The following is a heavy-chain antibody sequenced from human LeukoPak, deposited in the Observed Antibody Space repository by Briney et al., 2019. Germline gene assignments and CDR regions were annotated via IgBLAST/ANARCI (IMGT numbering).Heavy chain of an antibody. CDR2: IKSKTDGGTT. CDR3: TTDSYYYYGSGSYYFDY. CDR1: GFTFSNAW. J-gene: IGHJ4*02. Sequence: GGSLILSCAASGFTFSNAWMSWVRQAPGKGLEWVGRIKSKTDGGTTDYAAPVKGRFTISRDDSKNTLYLQMNSLKTEDTAVYYCTTDSYYYYGSGSYYFDYWGQGTLVTVSS. V-gene: IGHV3-15*01. D-gene: IGHD3-10*01.